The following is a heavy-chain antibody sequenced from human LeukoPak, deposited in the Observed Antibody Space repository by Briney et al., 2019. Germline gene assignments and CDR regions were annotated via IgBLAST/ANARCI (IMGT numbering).Heavy chain of an antibody. J-gene: IGHJ6*02. V-gene: IGHV4-39*07. CDR1: GGSISSSSYY. CDR3: ARVSRVPAGYYYYYYGMDV. CDR2: IYYSGST. Sequence: PSETLSLTCTVSGGSISSSSYYWGWIRQPPGKGLEWIGSIYYSGSTYYNPSLKSRVTISVDTSKNQFSLKLSSVTAADTAVYYCARVSRVPAGYYYYYYGMDVWGQGTTVTVSS. D-gene: IGHD2-2*01.